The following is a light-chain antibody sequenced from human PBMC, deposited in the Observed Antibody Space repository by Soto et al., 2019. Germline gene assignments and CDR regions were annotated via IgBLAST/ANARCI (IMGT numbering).Light chain of an antibody. CDR3: QQYNIWPQT. V-gene: IGKV3-15*01. Sequence: EIVMTQSPGTLSVSPGERATLSCRASQSVSSNLAWYQQKPGQAPRLLIYGASTRATGIPARFSGSGSGTEFTLTISSLQSEYFAVYFCQQYNIWPQTFGQGTKVEIK. J-gene: IGKJ1*01. CDR2: GAS. CDR1: QSVSSN.